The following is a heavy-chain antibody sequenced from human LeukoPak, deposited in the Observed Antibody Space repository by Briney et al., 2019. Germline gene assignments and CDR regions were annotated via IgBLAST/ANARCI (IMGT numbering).Heavy chain of an antibody. CDR1: GGSFSGYY. J-gene: IGHJ4*02. D-gene: IGHD6-13*01. Sequence: SETLSLTCAVYGGSFSGYYWSWIRQPPGKGLEWIGEINHSGSTNYNPSLKSRVTISVDTSKNQFSLKLSSVTAADTAVHYCASSGIAAAGTDYWGQGTLVTVSS. CDR3: ASSGIAAAGTDY. CDR2: INHSGST. V-gene: IGHV4-34*01.